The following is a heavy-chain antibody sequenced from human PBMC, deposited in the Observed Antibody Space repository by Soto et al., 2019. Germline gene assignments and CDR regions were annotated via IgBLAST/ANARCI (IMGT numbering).Heavy chain of an antibody. Sequence: SETLSLTCTVSGGSISSSSYYWGWIRQPPGKGLEWIGSIYYSGSTYYTPSLKSRVTISVDTSKNQFSLKLSSVTAADTAVYYCARHRSALLLMDVWGKGTTATVSS. D-gene: IGHD2-15*01. CDR1: GGSISSSSYY. V-gene: IGHV4-39*01. CDR2: IYYSGST. J-gene: IGHJ6*04. CDR3: ARHRSALLLMDV.